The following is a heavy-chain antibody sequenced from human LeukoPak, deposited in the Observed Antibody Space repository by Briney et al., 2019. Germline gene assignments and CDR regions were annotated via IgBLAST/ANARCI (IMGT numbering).Heavy chain of an antibody. CDR1: GFTFSSYA. CDR3: AKDTSIGKYCTNGVCSPFDY. J-gene: IGHJ4*02. Sequence: PGGSLRLSCAVSGFTFSSYAMSWVRQAPGQGLEWVSVISDSGDYTSYADSVRGRFTISRHNSRNTLYLQMISLRPGDTAVYYCAKDTSIGKYCTNGVCSPFDYWGQGTLVTVSS. D-gene: IGHD2-8*01. V-gene: IGHV3-23*01. CDR2: ISDSGDYT.